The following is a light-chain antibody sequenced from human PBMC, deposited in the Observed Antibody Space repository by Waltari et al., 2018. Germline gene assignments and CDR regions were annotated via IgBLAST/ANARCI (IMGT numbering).Light chain of an antibody. CDR1: SSDIGGYNY. J-gene: IGLJ2*01. V-gene: IGLV2-14*01. Sequence: QSALTQPASVSGSPGQSIPISCTGTSSDIGGYNYASWYQQHPGKAPKLMIFDVARWPSGVSNRFSGSKSGNTASLTISGLQAEDEADYYCASYTTTRTVVFGGGTKVTVL. CDR3: ASYTTTRTVV. CDR2: DVA.